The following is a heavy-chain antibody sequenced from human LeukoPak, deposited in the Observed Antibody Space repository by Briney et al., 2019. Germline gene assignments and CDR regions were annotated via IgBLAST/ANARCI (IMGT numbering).Heavy chain of an antibody. CDR3: AKTRSGYSTLLDY. Sequence: GGSLRLSCAASGFTFSSYWMSWVRQAPGKGLEWVSAISGSGGSTYYADSVKGRFTISRDNSKNTLYLQMNSLRAEDTAVYYCAKTRSGYSTLLDYWGQGTLVTVSS. CDR2: ISGSGGST. V-gene: IGHV3-23*01. J-gene: IGHJ4*02. D-gene: IGHD3-3*01. CDR1: GFTFSSYW.